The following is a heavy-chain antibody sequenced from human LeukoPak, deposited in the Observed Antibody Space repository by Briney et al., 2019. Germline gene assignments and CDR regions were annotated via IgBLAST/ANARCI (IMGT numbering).Heavy chain of an antibody. CDR3: AKMQGYFDY. J-gene: IGHJ4*02. Sequence: AGSLRLSCAASGSIPFNSYSMSWVRQAPGEGLEWVSAITSSGKTTYYADSVKGRFTISRDNSKNMVYLQMNSLRAEDAATYYCAKMQGYFDYWGQGSLVTVSS. CDR1: GSIPFNSYS. CDR2: ITSSGKTT. V-gene: IGHV3-23*01.